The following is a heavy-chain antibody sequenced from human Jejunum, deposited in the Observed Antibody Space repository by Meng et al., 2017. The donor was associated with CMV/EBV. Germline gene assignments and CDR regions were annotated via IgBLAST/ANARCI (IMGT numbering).Heavy chain of an antibody. Sequence: SWSTSGFTFSDYRMNWVRQAPGKGLEWVSSITSDSSHTYYADSVKGRFTISRDNAKNSLYLQMDSLRADDTAVYYCARGVGSGGAPDYWGQGSLVTVSS. J-gene: IGHJ4*02. D-gene: IGHD3-16*01. CDR1: GFTFSDYR. CDR2: ITSDSSHT. V-gene: IGHV3-21*01. CDR3: ARGVGSGGAPDY.